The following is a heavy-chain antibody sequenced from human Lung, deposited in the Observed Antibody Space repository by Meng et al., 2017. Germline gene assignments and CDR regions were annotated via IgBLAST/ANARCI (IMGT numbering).Heavy chain of an antibody. V-gene: IGHV3-11*04. CDR3: ARGQIQLWLAGFDY. CDR1: GFTFSDYY. D-gene: IGHD5-18*01. J-gene: IGHJ4*02. CDR2: ISSSGSTI. Sequence: GESLKISCAASGFTFSDYYMNWVRQAPGKGLEWVSYISSSGSTIYYADSVKGRFTISRDNAKNSLYLQMNSLRAEDTAVYYCARGQIQLWLAGFDYWGQGTLVTVSS.